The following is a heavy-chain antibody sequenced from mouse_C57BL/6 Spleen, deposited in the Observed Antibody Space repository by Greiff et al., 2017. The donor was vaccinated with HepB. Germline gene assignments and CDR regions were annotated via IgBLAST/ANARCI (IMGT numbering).Heavy chain of an antibody. V-gene: IGHV3-6*01. CDR1: GYSITSGYY. CDR2: ISYDGSN. D-gene: IGHD2-4*01. CDR3: ASGLRRFAY. J-gene: IGHJ3*01. Sequence: EVKLMESGPGLVKPSQSLSLTCSVTGYSITSGYYRNRIRQFPGNKLEWMGYISYDGSNNYNPSLKNLISITPDTSKNQFFLKLKSVTTEDTATYYCASGLRRFAYWGQGTLVTVSA.